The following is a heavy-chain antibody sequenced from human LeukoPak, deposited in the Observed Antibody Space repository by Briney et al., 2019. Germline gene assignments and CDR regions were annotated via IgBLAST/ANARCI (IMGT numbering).Heavy chain of an antibody. D-gene: IGHD4/OR15-4a*01. Sequence: GGSLRLSCTVSGFIVSSNSMSWVRQAPGKGLEWVSFIYTDNTHYSDSVKGRFTISRDNSKNTLYLQMHSLRAEDTAVYYCARRAGAYSHPYDYWGQGTLVTVSS. V-gene: IGHV3-53*01. CDR2: IYTDNT. J-gene: IGHJ4*02. CDR3: ARRAGAYSHPYDY. CDR1: GFIVSSNS.